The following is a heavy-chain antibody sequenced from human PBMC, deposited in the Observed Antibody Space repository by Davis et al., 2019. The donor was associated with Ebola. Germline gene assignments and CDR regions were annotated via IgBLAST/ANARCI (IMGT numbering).Heavy chain of an antibody. Sequence: HTGGSLRLSCAASGFTFSSHWLHWVRQTPGKGLLWISHINVQGNTNYADFVQGRFTISRDNAKNTVYLQMNSLRAEDTAVYYCAKRGYIDYWGQGTLVTVSS. CDR2: INVQGNT. CDR3: AKRGYIDY. D-gene: IGHD3-10*01. V-gene: IGHV3-74*01. CDR1: GFTFSSHW. J-gene: IGHJ4*02.